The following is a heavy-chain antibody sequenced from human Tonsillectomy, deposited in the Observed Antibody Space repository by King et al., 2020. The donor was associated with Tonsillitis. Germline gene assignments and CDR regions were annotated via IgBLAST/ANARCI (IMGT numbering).Heavy chain of an antibody. CDR1: GGTFSITA. D-gene: IGHD3-10*01. J-gene: IGHJ4*02. CDR2: IIPVFGTV. V-gene: IGHV1-69*12. Sequence: QLVQSGAEVKKPGSSVRVSCKSSGGTFSITAISWVRQAPGQGLEWMGGIIPVFGTVHYAQKFLGRVTITADDSTNTAYMELSSLRSEDTAMYYCARPSFGELLLDYWGQGSLVTVSS. CDR3: ARPSFGELLLDY.